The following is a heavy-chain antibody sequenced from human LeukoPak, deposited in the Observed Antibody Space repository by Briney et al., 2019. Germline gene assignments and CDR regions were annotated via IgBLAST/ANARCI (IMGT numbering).Heavy chain of an antibody. Sequence: PGGSLRLSCAASGFTSRSYALSWVRQAPGKGLEWVSVISGSGGTTYYADSVKGRFTISRDNSKNTLFLQMNSLRADDTAVYYCARQAYTTMAYIDYWGQGTLVTVSS. J-gene: IGHJ4*02. V-gene: IGHV3-23*01. CDR1: GFTSRSYA. CDR2: ISGSGGTT. CDR3: ARQAYTTMAYIDY. D-gene: IGHD5-18*01.